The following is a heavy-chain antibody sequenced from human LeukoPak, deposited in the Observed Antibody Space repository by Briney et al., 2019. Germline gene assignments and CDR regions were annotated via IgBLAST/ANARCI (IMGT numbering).Heavy chain of an antibody. CDR1: GYRLTSYF. CDR2: INPTTGST. CDR3: ARVDYQYCDY. J-gene: IGHJ4*02. Sequence: ASVKVSCKASGYRLTSYFMNWVRQAPGQGLEWMGIINPTTGSTTYAQKLQGRVTMSRDMSTSTVYMELSSLRSDDTAVYYCARVDYQYCDYWGQGTLVTVSS. D-gene: IGHD2-2*01. V-gene: IGHV1-46*01.